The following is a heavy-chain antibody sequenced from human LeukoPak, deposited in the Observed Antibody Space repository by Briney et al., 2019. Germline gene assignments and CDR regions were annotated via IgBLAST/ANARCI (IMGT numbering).Heavy chain of an antibody. Sequence: ASVTVSLKASGYTFTSHYMHWVRQAPAQGLEWMGIINPSGGSTSYAQKFQGRVTMTRDMSTSTVYMELSSLRSEDTAVYYCAVGNWFDPWGQGTLVTVSS. V-gene: IGHV1-46*01. CDR3: AVGNWFDP. J-gene: IGHJ5*02. D-gene: IGHD3-3*01. CDR1: GYTFTSHY. CDR2: INPSGGST.